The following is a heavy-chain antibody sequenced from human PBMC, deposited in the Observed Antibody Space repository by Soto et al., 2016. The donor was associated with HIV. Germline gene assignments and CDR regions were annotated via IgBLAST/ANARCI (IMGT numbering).Heavy chain of an antibody. CDR3: ARYGSGSYFWY. V-gene: IGHV4-59*01. J-gene: IGHJ4*02. D-gene: IGHD3-10*01. CDR1: GGSISSYY. CDR2: IYYSGST. Sequence: QVQLQESGPGLVKPSETLSLTCTVSGGSISSYYWSWIRQPPGKGLEWIGYIYYSGSTNYNPSLKSRVTISVDTSKNQFSLKLTSVTAADTAVYYCARYGSGSYFWYWGQGARGHRLL.